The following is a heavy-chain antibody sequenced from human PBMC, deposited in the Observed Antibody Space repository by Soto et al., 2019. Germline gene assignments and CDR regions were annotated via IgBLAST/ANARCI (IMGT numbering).Heavy chain of an antibody. J-gene: IGHJ5*02. CDR2: IYYSGST. V-gene: IGHV4-31*03. CDR1: GGSISSGGYY. CDR3: ARGRGGAISDNWFDT. D-gene: IGHD3-16*02. Sequence: SETLSLTCTVSGGSISSGGYYWSWIRQHPGKGLEWIGYIYYSGSTYYNPSLKSRVTISVDTSKNQFSLKLSSVTAADTAVYYCARGRGGAISDNWFDTWGQGTLVTVSS.